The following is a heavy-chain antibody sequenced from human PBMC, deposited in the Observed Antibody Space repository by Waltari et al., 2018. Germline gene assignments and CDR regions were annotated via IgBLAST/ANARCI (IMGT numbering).Heavy chain of an antibody. CDR2: IKQDGSEI. CDR3: ARDGEYCSGDKCYSYWYFDL. Sequence: VQLVESGGGLVQPGGSLRLSCAVSGFDWSSYWMRGVRRVPGKGLEWVANIKQDGSEIYYVDSVKGRFTISRDNAKNSLYLQMNSLRAEDTAMYYCARDGEYCSGDKCYSYWYFDLWGRGTLVTVSS. J-gene: IGHJ2*01. D-gene: IGHD2-15*01. CDR1: GFDWSSYW. V-gene: IGHV3-7*01.